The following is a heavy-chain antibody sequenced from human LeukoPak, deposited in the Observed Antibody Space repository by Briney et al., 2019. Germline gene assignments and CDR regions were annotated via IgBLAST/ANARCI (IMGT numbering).Heavy chain of an antibody. CDR1: GYSFTSYW. V-gene: IGHV5-51*01. D-gene: IGHD1-7*01. J-gene: IGHJ3*02. CDR3: ARRYNWNYFAFDI. CDR2: IYPGDSDT. Sequence: GASLKISCKGSGYSFTSYWIGWVRQMPGKGLEWMGIIYPGDSDTRYSPSFQGQVTISADKSISTAYLQWSSLKASDTAMYYCARRYNWNYFAFDIWGQGTMVTVSS.